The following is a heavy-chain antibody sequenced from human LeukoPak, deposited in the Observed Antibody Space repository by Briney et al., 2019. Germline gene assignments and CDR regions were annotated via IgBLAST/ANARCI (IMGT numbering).Heavy chain of an antibody. V-gene: IGHV1-46*01. Sequence: ASVKVSCTASGYTFTSYYMHWVRQALGQGLEWMGIINPSGGSTSYAQKFQGRVTMTRDTSTSTVYMELSSLRSEDTAVYYCARGRELVVDAFDIWGQGTMVTVSS. CDR1: GYTFTSYY. J-gene: IGHJ3*02. CDR3: ARGRELVVDAFDI. CDR2: INPSGGST. D-gene: IGHD1-26*01.